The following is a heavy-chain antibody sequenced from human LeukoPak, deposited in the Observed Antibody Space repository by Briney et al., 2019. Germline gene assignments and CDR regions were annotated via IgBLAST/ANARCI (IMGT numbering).Heavy chain of an antibody. V-gene: IGHV4-30-2*01. CDR1: GGSISSGGYS. CDR2: IYHSGST. J-gene: IGHJ5*02. Sequence: SQTLSLTCAVSGGSISSGGYSWSWIRQPPGKGLEWIGYIYHSGSTYYNPSLKSRVTISVDRSKNQFSLKLSSVTAADTAVYYCARAGTYYYDSSGYYYEGNWFDPWGQGTLVTVSS. CDR3: ARAGTYYYDSSGYYYEGNWFDP. D-gene: IGHD3-22*01.